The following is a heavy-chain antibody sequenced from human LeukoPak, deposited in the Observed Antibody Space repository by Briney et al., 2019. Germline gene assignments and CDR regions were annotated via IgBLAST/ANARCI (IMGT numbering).Heavy chain of an antibody. CDR2: SYYSGST. D-gene: IGHD2/OR15-2a*01. CDR3: ARHYFRLAIDGFDV. V-gene: IGHV4-59*08. CDR1: GASITSQY. Sequence: PSEALSLTCTVSGASITSQYCSWIRQPPGKGLEWIGYSYYSGSTSYNPSLKSRVTISVDASKNQFSLQLESVTAADTAVYYCARHYFRLAIDGFDVWGQGTMVTVSS. J-gene: IGHJ3*01.